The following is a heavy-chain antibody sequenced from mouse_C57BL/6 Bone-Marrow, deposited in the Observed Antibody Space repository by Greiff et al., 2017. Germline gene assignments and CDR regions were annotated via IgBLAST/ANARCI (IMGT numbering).Heavy chain of an antibody. CDR2: INYDGSST. D-gene: IGHD1-1*01. CDR1: GFTFSDYY. Sequence: EVHLVESEGGLVQPGSSMKLSCTASGFTFSDYYIAWVRQVPEKGLEWVANINYDGSSTYYLDSLKSRFIISIDNAKHILYLQMSSLKSEDTATYYCARERSTTVDYYAMDYWGQGTSVTVSS. J-gene: IGHJ4*01. V-gene: IGHV5-16*01. CDR3: ARERSTTVDYYAMDY.